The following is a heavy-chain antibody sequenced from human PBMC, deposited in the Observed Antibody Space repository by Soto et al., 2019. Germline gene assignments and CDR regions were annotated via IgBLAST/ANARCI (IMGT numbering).Heavy chain of an antibody. CDR2: IYYSGST. CDR1: GGSISSSSCY. CDR3: ARQPRGGIVGSDAFDI. D-gene: IGHD1-26*01. Sequence: QLQLQESGPGLVKPSETLSLTCTVSGGSISSSSCYWGWIRQPPGKGLEWIGSIYYSGSTYYYPSLKSRLTIAVDTSKNQFSLKLSSVTAADTAVYYCARQPRGGIVGSDAFDIWGQGTMVTVSS. J-gene: IGHJ3*02. V-gene: IGHV4-39*01.